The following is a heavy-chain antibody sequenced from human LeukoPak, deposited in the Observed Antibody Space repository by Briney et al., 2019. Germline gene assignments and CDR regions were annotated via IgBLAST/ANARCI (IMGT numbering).Heavy chain of an antibody. D-gene: IGHD3-22*01. Sequence: GGSLRLSCAASGFIFEDYTMHWVRQVPGKTLEWVSLVNWHGTTYYADSPKGRFTISRDNSKNSLYLQMDSLRTEDTAFYYCAKDLTYESSGSVIDNWGLGTLVTVSS. J-gene: IGHJ4*02. CDR1: GFIFEDYT. CDR2: VNWHGTT. CDR3: AKDLTYESSGSVIDN. V-gene: IGHV3-43*01.